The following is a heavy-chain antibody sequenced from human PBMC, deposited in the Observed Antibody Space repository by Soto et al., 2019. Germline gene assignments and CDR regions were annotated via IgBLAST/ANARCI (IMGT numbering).Heavy chain of an antibody. Sequence: PSETLSLTCTVSGGSISSYYWSWIRQPPGKGLEWIGYIYYSGSTNYNPSLKSRVTISVDTSKNQSSLKLSSVTAADTAVYYCAIVSFSEGNYFDYWGQGTLVTVSS. D-gene: IGHD3-16*02. CDR1: GGSISSYY. J-gene: IGHJ4*02. CDR2: IYYSGST. CDR3: AIVSFSEGNYFDY. V-gene: IGHV4-59*01.